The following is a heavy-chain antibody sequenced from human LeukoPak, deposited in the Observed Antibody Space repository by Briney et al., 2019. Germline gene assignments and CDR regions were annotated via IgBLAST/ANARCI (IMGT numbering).Heavy chain of an antibody. V-gene: IGHV4-59*01. CDR3: ACLTTADAFDI. Sequence: PSETLSLTCTVSGGSISSYYWNWIRQPPGKGLEWIGYIYYSGTTNYNPSLKSRVSMSVDTSKNQFSLKLSSVTAADTAVYYCACLTTADAFDIWGQGTMVTVSS. CDR2: IYYSGTT. D-gene: IGHD3-22*01. CDR1: GGSISSYY. J-gene: IGHJ3*02.